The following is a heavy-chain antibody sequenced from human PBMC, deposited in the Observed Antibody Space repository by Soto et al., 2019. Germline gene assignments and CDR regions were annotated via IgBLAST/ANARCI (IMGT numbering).Heavy chain of an antibody. D-gene: IGHD3-16*02. Sequence: QVQLVQSGAEVKKPGSSVKVSCKASGGTFSSYAISWVRQAPGQGLEWMGGIIPIFGTANYAQKFQGRVTITADESTSTAYMELSSLRFEDTAVYYCAREGADYVWGSYRSSHPRFDYWGQGTLVTVSS. J-gene: IGHJ4*02. CDR2: IIPIFGTA. CDR3: AREGADYVWGSYRSSHPRFDY. CDR1: GGTFSSYA. V-gene: IGHV1-69*12.